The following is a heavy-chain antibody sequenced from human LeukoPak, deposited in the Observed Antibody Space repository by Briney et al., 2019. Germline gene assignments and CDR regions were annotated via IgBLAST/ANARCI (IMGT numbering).Heavy chain of an antibody. CDR1: GFTFSSYG. D-gene: IGHD2-21*02. CDR3: AKDTFPYCGGDCHFDY. CDR2: ISGSGGST. J-gene: IGHJ4*02. Sequence: GGSLRLSCAASGFTFSSYGMSWVRQAPGKGLEWVSAISGSGGSTYYGDSVKGRFTISRDNSKNTLYLQMNSLRAEDTAVYYCAKDTFPYCGGDCHFDYWGQGTLVTVSS. V-gene: IGHV3-23*01.